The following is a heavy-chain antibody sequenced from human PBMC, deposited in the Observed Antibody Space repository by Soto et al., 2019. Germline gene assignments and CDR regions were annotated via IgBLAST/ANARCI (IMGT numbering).Heavy chain of an antibody. CDR2: FDPEDGET. CDR3: ATELPSRVLRYFDWFTGFDY. Sequence: GASVKVSCKVSGYTLTELSMHWARQAPGKGLEWMGGFDPEDGETIYAQKFQGRVTMTEDTSTDTAYMELSSLRSEDTAVYYCATELPSRVLRYFDWFTGFDYWGQGTLVTVSS. J-gene: IGHJ4*02. V-gene: IGHV1-24*01. D-gene: IGHD3-9*01. CDR1: GYTLTELS.